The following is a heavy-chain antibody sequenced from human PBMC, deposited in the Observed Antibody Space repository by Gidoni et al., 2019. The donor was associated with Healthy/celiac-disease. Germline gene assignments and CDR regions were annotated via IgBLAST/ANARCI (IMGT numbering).Heavy chain of an antibody. CDR2: INHSGST. V-gene: IGHV4-34*01. Sequence: QVQLQQWGAGLLKPSETLSLTCAVDGGSFSGYSWSWIRQPPGKGLEWIGEINHSGSTNYNPSLKSRVTISVDTSKNQFSLKLSSVTAADTAVYYCARAHYDFWSGSRTFDYWGQGTLVTVSS. D-gene: IGHD3-3*01. J-gene: IGHJ4*02. CDR3: ARAHYDFWSGSRTFDY. CDR1: GGSFSGYS.